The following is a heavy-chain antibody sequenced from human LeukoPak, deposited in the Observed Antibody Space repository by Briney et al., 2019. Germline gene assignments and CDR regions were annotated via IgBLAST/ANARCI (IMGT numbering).Heavy chain of an antibody. Sequence: ASVKVSCKASGYTFTTYNIDWVRQAPGQGLEWMGWISGYNGNTNYAQKLQGRVTMTRDTSITTAYMELSSLRSEDTAVYYCASQGYSSSWYREGFDYWGQGTLVTVSS. D-gene: IGHD6-13*01. V-gene: IGHV1-18*01. J-gene: IGHJ4*02. CDR2: ISGYNGNT. CDR3: ASQGYSSSWYREGFDY. CDR1: GYTFTTYN.